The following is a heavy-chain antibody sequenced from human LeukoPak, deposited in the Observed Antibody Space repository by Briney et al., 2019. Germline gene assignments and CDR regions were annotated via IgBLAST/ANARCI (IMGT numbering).Heavy chain of an antibody. J-gene: IGHJ4*02. CDR1: GITFSNSA. Sequence: GGSLRLSCVPSGITFSNSALSWVRQAPGKGLEWVSTITKSGDQTHYADSVRGLFTISRDIFKNTLYLQMNSLRAEDTAVYYCAKGGPTGSNYFDFWGQGTLVTVSS. V-gene: IGHV3-23*01. D-gene: IGHD1-26*01. CDR3: AKGGPTGSNYFDF. CDR2: ITKSGDQT.